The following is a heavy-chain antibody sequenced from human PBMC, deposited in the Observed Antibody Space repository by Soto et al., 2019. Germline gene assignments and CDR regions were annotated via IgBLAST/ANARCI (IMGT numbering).Heavy chain of an antibody. CDR2: ISYDGSNK. V-gene: IGHV3-30*18. CDR3: AKDSGGYSYGSNWFDP. D-gene: IGHD5-18*01. J-gene: IGHJ5*02. CDR1: GFTFSSYA. Sequence: PGGSLRLSCEASGFTFSSYAMTWFRKAPGKGLEWVAVISYDGSNKYYADSVKGRFTISRDNSKNTLYLQMNSLRAEDTAVYYCAKDSGGYSYGSNWFDPWGQGTLVTVSS.